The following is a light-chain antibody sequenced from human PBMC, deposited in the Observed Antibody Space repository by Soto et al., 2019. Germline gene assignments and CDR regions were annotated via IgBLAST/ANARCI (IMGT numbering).Light chain of an antibody. CDR3: QKDGSPPQA. CDR2: AAS. J-gene: IGKJ1*01. V-gene: IGKV1-39*02. Sequence: DIQMTXXPXXXXAXXXDXXTIXFRASQGSSTYLNWYQQKPGKAPKVLIYAASSLQSGVPSRFSGSRSDTDFTLTNSRPEPEDLAVYYCQKDGSPPQAFSPGTKVDIK. CDR1: QGSSTY.